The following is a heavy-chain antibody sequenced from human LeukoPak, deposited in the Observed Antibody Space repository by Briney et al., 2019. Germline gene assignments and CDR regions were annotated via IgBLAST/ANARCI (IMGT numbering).Heavy chain of an antibody. Sequence: ETLSLTCTASGGSISSSSYYWGWIRQPPGKGLEWVSAISGGGGSTYYADSVKGRFTISRDNSKNTLYLQMNSLRAEDTAVYYCAKAIVGATNYYGMDVWGQGTTVTVSS. D-gene: IGHD1-26*01. V-gene: IGHV3-23*01. CDR1: GGSISSSSYY. CDR2: ISGGGGST. CDR3: AKAIVGATNYYGMDV. J-gene: IGHJ6*02.